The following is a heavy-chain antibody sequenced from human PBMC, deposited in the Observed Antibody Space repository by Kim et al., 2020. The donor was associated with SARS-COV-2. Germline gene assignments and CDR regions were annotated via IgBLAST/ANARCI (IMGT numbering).Heavy chain of an antibody. Sequence: SVKVSCKASGGTFSSYAISWVRQAPGQGLEWMGGIIPIFDTANYAQKFQGRVTITADKSTSTAYMELSSLRSEDTAVYYCARDGSGSYYKEAGYYYGMDVWGQGTTVTVSS. CDR3: ARDGSGSYYKEAGYYYGMDV. CDR2: IIPIFDTA. D-gene: IGHD3-10*01. V-gene: IGHV1-69*06. J-gene: IGHJ6*02. CDR1: GGTFSSYA.